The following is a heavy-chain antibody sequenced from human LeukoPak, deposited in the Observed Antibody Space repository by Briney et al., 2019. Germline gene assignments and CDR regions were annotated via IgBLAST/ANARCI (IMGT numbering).Heavy chain of an antibody. V-gene: IGHV3-23*01. Sequence: PGGSLRLSCAASGFTFSSYAMSWVRQAPGKGLEWVSAIGGGGATYYADSVKGRFTISRDNSKNTLYLQLNSLRAEDTAVYYCAKDADTATIIYWYFDLWGRGTLVTVSS. D-gene: IGHD5-18*01. CDR1: GFTFSSYA. CDR2: IGGGGAT. CDR3: AKDADTATIIYWYFDL. J-gene: IGHJ2*01.